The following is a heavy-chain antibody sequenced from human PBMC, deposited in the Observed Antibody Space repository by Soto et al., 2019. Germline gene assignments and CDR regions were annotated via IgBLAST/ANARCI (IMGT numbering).Heavy chain of an antibody. CDR1: GYTFTSYG. CDR3: ARFSGGSYNTYYFYCGMDV. Sequence: GASVKVSCKASGYTFTSYGISWVRQAPGQGLDWMGWISAYNGNTKYAQDLQGRVTMTTDTSTSTAYMELRSLRSDDTAVYYCARFSGGSYNTYYFYCGMDVWGQGTTVTVSS. D-gene: IGHD2-15*01. CDR2: ISAYNGNT. J-gene: IGHJ6*02. V-gene: IGHV1-18*01.